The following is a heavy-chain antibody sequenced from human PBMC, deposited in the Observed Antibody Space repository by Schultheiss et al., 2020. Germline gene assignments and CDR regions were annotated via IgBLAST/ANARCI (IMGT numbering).Heavy chain of an antibody. CDR2: INPNSGGT. CDR3: ARDLVRFLEWLLRKYYYYYYGMDV. V-gene: IGHV1-2*04. CDR1: GYTFTGYY. D-gene: IGHD3-3*01. Sequence: ASVKVSCKASGYTFTGYYMHWVRQAPGQGLEWMGWINPNSGGTNYAQKFQGWVTMTRDTSISTAYMELSRLRSDDTAVYYCARDLVRFLEWLLRKYYYYYYGMDVWGQGTTVTVSS. J-gene: IGHJ6*02.